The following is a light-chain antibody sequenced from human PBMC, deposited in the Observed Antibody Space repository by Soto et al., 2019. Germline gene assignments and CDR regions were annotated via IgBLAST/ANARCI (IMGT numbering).Light chain of an antibody. CDR2: DVS. CDR3: CSYAGTYTGV. J-gene: IGLJ1*01. V-gene: IGLV2-11*01. Sequence: QSALTQPRSVSGSPGQSVSISGPGPTSNVGRYSYVSWYQQHPGKAPKLMIYDVSERPSGVPDRFSGSKSGNTASLTISGLQAEDEADYYCCSYAGTYTGVFGTGTKVTVL. CDR1: TSNVGRYSY.